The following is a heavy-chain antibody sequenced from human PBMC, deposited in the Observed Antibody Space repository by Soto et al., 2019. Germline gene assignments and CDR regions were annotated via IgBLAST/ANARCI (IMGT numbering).Heavy chain of an antibody. CDR3: VRDQLYYYDIFGRPLNGFDI. V-gene: IGHV3-30*03. Sequence: PGVSLRLSFAASGFTFSRDVMHWVRQATGKGLEWVAVISYDGSNKYYADSVKGRFTISRDNAENSLYLQMNSLGAEDTALYYCVRDQLYYYDIFGRPLNGFDIWGQGTMVTVSS. CDR1: GFTFSRDV. J-gene: IGHJ3*02. D-gene: IGHD3-22*01. CDR2: ISYDGSNK.